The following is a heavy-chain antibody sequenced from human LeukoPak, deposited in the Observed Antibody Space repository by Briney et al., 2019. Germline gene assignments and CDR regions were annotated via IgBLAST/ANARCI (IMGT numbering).Heavy chain of an antibody. V-gene: IGHV5-51*01. CDR2: IYPADSDT. CDR3: ARQSRDGSKTRAYYFDY. J-gene: IGHJ4*02. D-gene: IGHD3-10*01. CDR1: GYIFTNYW. Sequence: VEALKISCQASGYIFTNYWIGWVRQMPGKGLESMGIIYPADSDTIYRPSFQGQVTISADKSINAVYLQWSSLKASDTAMYYCARQSRDGSKTRAYYFDYWGQGTLVTVSS.